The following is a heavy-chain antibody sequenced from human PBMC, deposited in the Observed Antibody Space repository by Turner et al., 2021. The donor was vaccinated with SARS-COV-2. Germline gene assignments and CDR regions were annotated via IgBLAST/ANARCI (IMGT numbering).Heavy chain of an antibody. Sequence: EVQLVESGGGLVQPGRSLRLSCAASGFTFDDYAMHWVRQAPGKGLEWVSGISWNSGSIGYADSVKGRFTISRENAKNSLYLQMNSLRAEDTALYYCARDLGGLRFDYWGQGTLVTVSS. CDR1: GFTFDDYA. CDR3: ARDLGGLRFDY. CDR2: ISWNSGSI. D-gene: IGHD2-15*01. J-gene: IGHJ4*02. V-gene: IGHV3-9*01.